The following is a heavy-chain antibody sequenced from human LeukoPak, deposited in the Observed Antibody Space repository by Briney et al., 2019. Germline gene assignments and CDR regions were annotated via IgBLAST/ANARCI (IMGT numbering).Heavy chain of an antibody. Sequence: SVKVSCKASGGTFSSYAISWVRLAPGQGLEWMGRIIPILGIANYAQKFQGRVTITADKSTSTAYMELSSLRSEDTAVYYCARENSSGWYNWFDPWGQGTLVTVSS. CDR2: IIPILGIA. D-gene: IGHD6-19*01. CDR1: GGTFSSYA. CDR3: ARENSSGWYNWFDP. J-gene: IGHJ5*02. V-gene: IGHV1-69*04.